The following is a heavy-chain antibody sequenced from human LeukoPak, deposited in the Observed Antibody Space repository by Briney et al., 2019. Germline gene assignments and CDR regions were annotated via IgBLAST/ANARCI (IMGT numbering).Heavy chain of an antibody. J-gene: IGHJ4*02. Sequence: SETLSLTCAVYGGSFSGYYWSWIRQPPGNGLEWIGEINHSGSTNYNPSLKSRVTISVDTSKNQFSLKLSSVTAADTAVYYCARAPLLLWFGELSPHFDYWGQGTLVTVSS. CDR3: ARAPLLLWFGELSPHFDY. V-gene: IGHV4-34*01. CDR1: GGSFSGYY. CDR2: INHSGST. D-gene: IGHD3-10*01.